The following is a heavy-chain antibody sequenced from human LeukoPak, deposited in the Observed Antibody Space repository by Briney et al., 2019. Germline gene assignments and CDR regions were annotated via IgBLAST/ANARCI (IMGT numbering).Heavy chain of an antibody. V-gene: IGHV4-59*12. D-gene: IGHD1-26*01. CDR2: IYYSGST. Sequence: SETLSLTCTVSGGSISSYYWSWIRQPPGKGLEWIGYIYYSGSTNYNPSLKSRVTISVDTSKNQFSLKLSSVTAADTAVYYCARSRGSYFSDWGQGTLVTVSS. CDR1: GGSISSYY. J-gene: IGHJ4*02. CDR3: ARSRGSYFSD.